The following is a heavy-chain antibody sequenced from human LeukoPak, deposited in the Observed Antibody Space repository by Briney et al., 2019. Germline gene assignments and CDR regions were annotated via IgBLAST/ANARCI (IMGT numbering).Heavy chain of an antibody. V-gene: IGHV1-18*01. CDR2: IRVYNGDT. J-gene: IGHJ4*02. Sequence: ASVKVSCKPSGYTFSSYGISWVRQAPGQGLEWMGWIRVYNGDTNYAQKFKGRVTMTTDTSTNTAYMELRSLGSDDTAVYYCARGGSRVTTINILDYWGQGALVTVYS. D-gene: IGHD5-24*01. CDR1: GYTFSSYG. CDR3: ARGGSRVTTINILDY.